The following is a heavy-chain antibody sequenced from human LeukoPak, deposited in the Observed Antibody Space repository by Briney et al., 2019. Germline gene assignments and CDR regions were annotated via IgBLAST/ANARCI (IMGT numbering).Heavy chain of an antibody. CDR1: GGSISSGGYY. V-gene: IGHV4-31*03. CDR3: ARVGKARGYFDL. D-gene: IGHD3-10*01. J-gene: IGHJ2*01. Sequence: TLSLTCTVSGGSISSGGYYWRWIRQHPGKGLEWIGYIYYSGSTYYNPSLKSRVTISVDTSKNQFSLKLSSVTAADTAVYYCARVGKARGYFDLWGRGTLVTVSS. CDR2: IYYSGST.